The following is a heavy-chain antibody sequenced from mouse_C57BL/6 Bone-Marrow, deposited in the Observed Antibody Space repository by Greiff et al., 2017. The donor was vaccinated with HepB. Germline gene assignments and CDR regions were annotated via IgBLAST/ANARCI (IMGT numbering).Heavy chain of an antibody. CDR3: ARFYPAYFDY. V-gene: IGHV1-64*01. Sequence: VQLQQPGAELVKPGASVKLSCKASGYTFTSYWMHWVKQRPGQGLEWIGMIHPNSGSTKYNEKFKSKATLTVDKSSSTAYMQRSSLTSEDSAVYYCARFYPAYFDYWGQGTTLTVSS. J-gene: IGHJ2*01. CDR2: IHPNSGST. CDR1: GYTFTSYW.